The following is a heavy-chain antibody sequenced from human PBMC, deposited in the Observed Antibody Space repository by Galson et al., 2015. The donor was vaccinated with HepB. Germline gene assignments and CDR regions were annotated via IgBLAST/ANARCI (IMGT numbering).Heavy chain of an antibody. J-gene: IGHJ5*02. CDR1: GYTFTSYD. D-gene: IGHD3-3*01. Sequence: SVRVSCKASGYTFTSYDINWVRQATGQGLEWMGWMNPNSGNTGYAQKFQGRVTMTRNTSISTAYMELSSLRSEDTAVYYCARGRDFWRNNWFDPWGQGTLVTVSS. V-gene: IGHV1-8*01. CDR3: ARGRDFWRNNWFDP. CDR2: MNPNSGNT.